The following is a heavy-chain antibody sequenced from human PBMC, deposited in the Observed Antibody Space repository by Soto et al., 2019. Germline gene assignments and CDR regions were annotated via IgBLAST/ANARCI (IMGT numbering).Heavy chain of an antibody. CDR2: ISSGSTTI. V-gene: IGHV3-48*02. D-gene: IGHD1-1*01. CDR1: GFSLSTST. CDR3: ARVRRNDASDYYGMDV. Sequence: GGSLRLSCAASGFSLSTSTVNWVRQAPGKGLEWVSYISSGSTTIYYADSVKGRFTISRDNGKNSLYLQMNSLRDEDTAVYYCARVRRNDASDYYGMDVWGQGTTVTVSS. J-gene: IGHJ6*02.